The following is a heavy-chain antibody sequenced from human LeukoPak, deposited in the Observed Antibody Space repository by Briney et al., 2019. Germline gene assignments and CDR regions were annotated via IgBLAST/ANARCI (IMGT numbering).Heavy chain of an antibody. CDR1: GGSISSSSYY. D-gene: IGHD3-3*01. CDR2: IYYSGST. CDR3: TRVGFWSGYYHFDS. J-gene: IGHJ4*02. Sequence: SETLSLTCTVSGGSISSSSYYWGWIRQPPGKGLEWIGSIYYSGSTNYNPSLKSRVTISVDTSKKQFFLNLSSVTAADTAVYYCTRVGFWSGYYHFDSGGQGTLVTVSS. V-gene: IGHV4-39*07.